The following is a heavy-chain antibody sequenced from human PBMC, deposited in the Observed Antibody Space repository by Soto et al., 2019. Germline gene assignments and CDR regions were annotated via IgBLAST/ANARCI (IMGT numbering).Heavy chain of an antibody. CDR1: GGTFSSYA. Sequence: QVQLVQSGAEVKKPGSSVKVSCKASGGTFSSYAISWVRQAPGQGLEWLGGIIPIFGTANYEQKFQGRVMITADESTSTGYMELSSLRSEDTAVYYCARPYDSSGYFDYWGQGTLVTVSS. CDR3: ARPYDSSGYFDY. J-gene: IGHJ4*02. V-gene: IGHV1-69*01. D-gene: IGHD3-22*01. CDR2: IIPIFGTA.